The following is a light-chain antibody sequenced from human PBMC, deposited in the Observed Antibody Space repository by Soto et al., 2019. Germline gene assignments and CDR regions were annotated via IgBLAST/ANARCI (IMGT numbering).Light chain of an antibody. J-gene: IGLJ2*01. V-gene: IGLV1-47*01. CDR2: RND. CDR3: AAWDDSLSDPV. Sequence: QSVLTQPPSASATPGQRVTISCFGSSSNIGSNYGYWYQQLPGTAPKLLISRNDERPSGVPDRFSGSKSDTSASLAISGVRSEDEADYYCAAWDDSLSDPVFGGGTKVTVL. CDR1: SSNIGSNY.